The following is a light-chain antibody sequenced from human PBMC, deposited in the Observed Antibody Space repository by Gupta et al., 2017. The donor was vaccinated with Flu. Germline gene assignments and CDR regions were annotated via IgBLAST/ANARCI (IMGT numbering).Light chain of an antibody. V-gene: IGLV2-14*01. J-gene: IGLJ2*01. CDR3: TSDTSSSPVV. CDR1: SSDVGNYNY. CDR2: DVS. Sequence: QSALTQPASVSGSPGQSITISCTGTSSDVGNYNYVSWYQHHPAKAPNLMIYDVSNRPAGVANRFSGSKSGNTASLTISGLQAEDEADYYCTSDTSSSPVVFGGGTKLTVL.